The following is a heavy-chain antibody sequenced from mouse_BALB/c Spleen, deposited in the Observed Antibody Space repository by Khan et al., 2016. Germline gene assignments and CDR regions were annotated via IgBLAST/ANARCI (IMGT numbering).Heavy chain of an antibody. CDR3: ARSNYGNYEEGYTMDY. J-gene: IGHJ4*01. CDR2: IDPANGNT. CDR1: GFNIKDTY. D-gene: IGHD2-1*01. Sequence: VQLQQPGAELVKPGASVKLSCTASGFNIKDTYMHWVKQRPEQGLEWLGRIDPANGNTKYDPKFQGKATITADTSSSTAYLQLSSLTSEDTAVYYCARSNYGNYEEGYTMDYWGQGTSVTVSS. V-gene: IGHV14-3*02.